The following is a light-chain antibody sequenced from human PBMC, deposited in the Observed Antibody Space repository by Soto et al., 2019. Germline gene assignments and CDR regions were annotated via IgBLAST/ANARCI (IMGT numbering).Light chain of an antibody. J-gene: IGLJ3*02. Sequence: QSVLTQPPSASETPGQRVTISCSGSSSNIGSNHVYWYQHLPGTAPKLLIYRNYLRPSGVPDRFSASKSATSASLAISGLRSDDEADYYCAAWDDSLIWVFGGGTKVTVL. CDR2: RNY. V-gene: IGLV1-47*01. CDR3: AAWDDSLIWV. CDR1: SSNIGSNH.